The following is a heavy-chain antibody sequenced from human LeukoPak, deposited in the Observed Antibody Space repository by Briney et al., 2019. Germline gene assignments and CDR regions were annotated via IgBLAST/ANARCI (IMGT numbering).Heavy chain of an antibody. Sequence: GGSLRLSCAASGFTFSSYGMHWVRQAPGKGLEWVAVIWYDGSNKYYADSVKGRFTISRDNSKNTLYLQMNSLRAEDTAVYYCARAGYSSSWSLFGVYEDFDYWGQGTLVTVS. J-gene: IGHJ4*02. CDR3: ARAGYSSSWSLFGVYEDFDY. CDR1: GFTFSSYG. D-gene: IGHD6-13*01. V-gene: IGHV3-33*01. CDR2: IWYDGSNK.